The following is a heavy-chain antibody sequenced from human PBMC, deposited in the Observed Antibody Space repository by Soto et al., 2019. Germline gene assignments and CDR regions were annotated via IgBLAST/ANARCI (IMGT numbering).Heavy chain of an antibody. CDR1: GFTFSRYW. CDR3: ARLPVDTVTSLDY. J-gene: IGHJ4*02. V-gene: IGHV3-74*01. Sequence: EVQLVESGGDLVQPGGFLRLSCTTSGFTFSRYWMHWVRQVPGMGLVWVSRINSDGSSISYSDSVKGRFTISRDNAKNTLYLQMNSLRVEDSAVYYCARLPVDTVTSLDYWGQGTLVTVSS. CDR2: INSDGSSI. D-gene: IGHD5-18*01.